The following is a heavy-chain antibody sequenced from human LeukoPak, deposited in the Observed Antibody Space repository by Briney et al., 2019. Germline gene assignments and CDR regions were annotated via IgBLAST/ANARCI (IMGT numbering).Heavy chain of an antibody. Sequence: SPTLSLTFAISGDSGSSNSPAWNWIRQSPSRGLEWLGRTYYRSKWYNDYAVSVKSRITINPDTSKNQFSLQLNSVTPEDAAVYYCTRSDANSHYWGQGRLVTVSS. CDR2: TYYRSKWYN. J-gene: IGHJ4*02. CDR1: GDSGSSNSPA. V-gene: IGHV6-1*01. D-gene: IGHD4/OR15-4a*01. CDR3: TRSDANSHY.